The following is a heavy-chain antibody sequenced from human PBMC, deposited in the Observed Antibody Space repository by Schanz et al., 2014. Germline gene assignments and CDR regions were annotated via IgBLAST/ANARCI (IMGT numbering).Heavy chain of an antibody. Sequence: QVQLVQSGAEVKKPGASVKVSCKASGYTFSSYGITWVRQAPGQGLEWMGWINGYNGHTLYAQKFQGRVTMTRDTSTSTVYMELSSLRSEDTAVYYCARDRVYSYGLPADYWGQGTLVTVAS. CDR2: INGYNGHT. J-gene: IGHJ4*02. V-gene: IGHV1-18*01. CDR1: GYTFSSYG. CDR3: ARDRVYSYGLPADY. D-gene: IGHD5-18*01.